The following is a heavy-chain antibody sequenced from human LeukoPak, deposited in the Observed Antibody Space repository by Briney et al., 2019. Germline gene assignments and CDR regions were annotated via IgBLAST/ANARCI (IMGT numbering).Heavy chain of an antibody. V-gene: IGHV3-64*01. CDR3: ARWGYSGYDGPFDY. CDR1: GFTFSSYA. D-gene: IGHD5-12*01. Sequence: GGSLRLSCAASGFTFSSYAMHWVRQAPGKGLEYVSAISSNGGSTYYANSVKGRFTISRDNSKNTLYLQMGSLRAEDTAVYYCARWGYSGYDGPFDYWGQGTLVTVSS. CDR2: ISSNGGST. J-gene: IGHJ4*02.